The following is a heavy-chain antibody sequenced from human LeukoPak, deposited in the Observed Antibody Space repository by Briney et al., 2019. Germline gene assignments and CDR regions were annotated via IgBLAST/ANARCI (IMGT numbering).Heavy chain of an antibody. J-gene: IGHJ4*02. Sequence: SETLSLTCTVSGGSISSRPYCWGWIRQPPGKGLEWLGSFYYSGSTHYKPSLKSRVTISVDTSKNQISLKLSSVTAADTAVYYCARELWFGELKYFDYWGQGTLVTVSS. D-gene: IGHD3-10*01. CDR1: GGSISSRPYC. CDR3: ARELWFGELKYFDY. CDR2: FYYSGST. V-gene: IGHV4-39*02.